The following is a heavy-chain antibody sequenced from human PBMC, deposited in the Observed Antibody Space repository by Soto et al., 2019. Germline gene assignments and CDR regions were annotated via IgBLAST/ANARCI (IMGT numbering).Heavy chain of an antibody. CDR1: GFSFSGHA. V-gene: IGHV3-33*01. CDR2: IWYEGSNK. Sequence: QVQVVESGGGVVQPGRSLRLSCTVSGFSFSGHAMHWVRQAPGKGLEWVAQIWYEGSNKYYADSVRGRFTVSRDNSKNVVYVQMDSLRVEDTAVYYCARDGQSLAPYALDVWGQGTSVTVSS. D-gene: IGHD3-16*02. CDR3: ARDGQSLAPYALDV. J-gene: IGHJ6*02.